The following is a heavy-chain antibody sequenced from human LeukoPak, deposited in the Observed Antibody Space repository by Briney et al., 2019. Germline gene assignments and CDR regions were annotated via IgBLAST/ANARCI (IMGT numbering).Heavy chain of an antibody. D-gene: IGHD3-10*01. CDR1: GYTFTSYD. Sequence: ASVKVSCKASGYTFTSYDINWVRQATGQGLEWMGWMNPNSGNTGYAQKFQGRVTMTRNTTISTAYMELSSLRSEDTAVYYCARGRRYGSGSYHSDFDYWGQGTLVTVSS. V-gene: IGHV1-8*01. CDR2: MNPNSGNT. CDR3: ARGRRYGSGSYHSDFDY. J-gene: IGHJ4*02.